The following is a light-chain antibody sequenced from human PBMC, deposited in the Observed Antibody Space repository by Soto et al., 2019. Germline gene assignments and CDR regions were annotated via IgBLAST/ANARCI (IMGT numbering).Light chain of an antibody. CDR1: QFVSTR. CDR2: DAY. V-gene: IGKV3-15*01. J-gene: IGKJ1*01. Sequence: EIVVTQSPATLSASPGERVTLTCRASQFVSTRLAWYQQRPGQVPRLLIYDAYTRALGISARFSGSGSGTEFTLTISSLQSEDFALYYCQEYFQWPPRMFGPGTKVDIK. CDR3: QEYFQWPPRM.